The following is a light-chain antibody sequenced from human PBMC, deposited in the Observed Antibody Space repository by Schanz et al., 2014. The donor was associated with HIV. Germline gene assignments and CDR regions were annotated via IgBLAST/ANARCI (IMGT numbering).Light chain of an antibody. J-gene: IGLJ2*01. CDR3: AAWDDNLNGVV. V-gene: IGLV1-40*01. Sequence: QSVLTQPPSVSGAPGQRVTISCTGSSSNIGAGYHVHWYQQLPGTAPKLLISGNGNRPSGVPDRFSVSKSGTSASLAITGLQSGDEADYYCAAWDDNLNGVVFGGGTKLTVL. CDR2: GNG. CDR1: SSNIGAGYH.